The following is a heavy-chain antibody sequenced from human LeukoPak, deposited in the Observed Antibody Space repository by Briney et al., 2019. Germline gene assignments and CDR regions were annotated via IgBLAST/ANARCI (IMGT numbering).Heavy chain of an antibody. CDR1: GYTFTAYY. J-gene: IGHJ4*02. Sequence: ASVKVSCKASGYTFTAYYIHWVRQAPGQGLEWMGWINPNSGGTNYAQKFQGRVTLTRDTSISSAFMELNRLKSDDTAVYYCARDVGNYDSTGYFYFYFDYWGQGTLVTVSS. CDR3: ARDVGNYDSTGYFYFYFDY. V-gene: IGHV1-2*02. CDR2: INPNSGGT. D-gene: IGHD3-22*01.